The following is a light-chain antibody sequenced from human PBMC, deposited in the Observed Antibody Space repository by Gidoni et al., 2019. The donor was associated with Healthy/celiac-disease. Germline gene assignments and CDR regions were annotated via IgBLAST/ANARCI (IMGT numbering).Light chain of an antibody. CDR3: CSYAGSSTFYVV. Sequence: QSALTKPASVSGSPGQSITISCTGTSSDVWSYNLVSWYQQHPGKAPKLMIYEVSKRPSGVSNRFSGSKSGNTASLTISGLQAEDEADYYCCSYAGSSTFYVVFGGGTKLTVL. V-gene: IGLV2-23*02. CDR1: SSDVWSYNL. J-gene: IGLJ2*01. CDR2: EVS.